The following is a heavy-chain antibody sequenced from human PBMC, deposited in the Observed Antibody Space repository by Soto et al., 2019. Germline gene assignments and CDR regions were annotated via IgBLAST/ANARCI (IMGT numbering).Heavy chain of an antibody. CDR1: GGTFSSYA. CDR2: IIPIFGTA. D-gene: IGHD3-22*01. CDR3: ARDKPDYYDSSGYYGGIDAFDI. V-gene: IGHV1-69*06. Sequence: SVKVSCKASGGTFSSYAISWVRQAPGQGLEWMGGIIPIFGTANYAQKFQGRVTITADKSTSTAYMELSSLRSEDTAVYYCARDKPDYYDSSGYYGGIDAFDIWGQGTTVTVSS. J-gene: IGHJ3*02.